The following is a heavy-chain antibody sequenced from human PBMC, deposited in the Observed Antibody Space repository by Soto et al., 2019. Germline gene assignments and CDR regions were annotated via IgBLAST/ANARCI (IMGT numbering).Heavy chain of an antibody. CDR2: ISAYNGNT. V-gene: IGHV1-18*01. D-gene: IGHD4-17*01. J-gene: IGHJ4*02. Sequence: QVPLVQSGAEVKKPGASVKVSCKASGYTFTSYGISWVRQAPGQGLEWMGWISAYNGNTNYAKKLQGRVTMTTDTSTSTAYMELRSLRSGYKALYYCARAKYVRWSPDGLGSSRLAFWGQGSLVTVSS. CDR1: GYTFTSYG. CDR3: ARAKYVRWSPDGLGSSRLAF.